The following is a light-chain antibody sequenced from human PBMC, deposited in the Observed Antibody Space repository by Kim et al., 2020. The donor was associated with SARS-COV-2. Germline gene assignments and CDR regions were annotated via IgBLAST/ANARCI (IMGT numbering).Light chain of an antibody. CDR2: AAS. CDR3: LQDYNYPFT. V-gene: IGKV1-6*01. J-gene: IGKJ3*01. Sequence: AIQMTQSPSSLSASVGDRVTITCRASQGIRNDLGWYQLKPGKAPKLLIYAASSLQSGVPSRFSGSGSGTDSTLTISSLQPEDFATYYCLQDYNYPFTFGHGTKVDIK. CDR1: QGIRND.